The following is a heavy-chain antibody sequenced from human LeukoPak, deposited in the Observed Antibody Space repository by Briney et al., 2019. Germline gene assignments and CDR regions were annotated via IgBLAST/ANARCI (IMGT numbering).Heavy chain of an antibody. CDR1: GGSVSSGSYY. J-gene: IGHJ4*02. CDR2: IYYSGST. Sequence: PSETLSLTCTVSGGSVSSGSYYWSWIRQPPGKGLEWIGYIYYSGSTNCNPSLKSRVTISVDTSKNQFSLKLSSVTAADTAVYYCARASGGPLGYWGQGTLVTVSS. CDR3: ARASGGPLGY. D-gene: IGHD2-15*01. V-gene: IGHV4-61*01.